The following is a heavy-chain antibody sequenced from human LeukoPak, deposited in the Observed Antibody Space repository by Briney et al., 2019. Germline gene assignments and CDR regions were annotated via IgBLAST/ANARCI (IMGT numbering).Heavy chain of an antibody. J-gene: IGHJ4*02. CDR3: ARVFAGPYDSSGPLDY. D-gene: IGHD3-22*01. Sequence: SVKVSCKASGGTFSSYAISWVRQAPGQGLEWMGGIIPIFGTANYAQKFQGRVTITADKSTSTAYVELSSLRSEDTAVYYCARVFAGPYDSSGPLDYWGQGTLVTVSS. V-gene: IGHV1-69*06. CDR1: GGTFSSYA. CDR2: IIPIFGTA.